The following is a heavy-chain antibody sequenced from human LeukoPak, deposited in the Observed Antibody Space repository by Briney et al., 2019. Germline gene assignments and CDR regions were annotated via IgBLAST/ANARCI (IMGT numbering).Heavy chain of an antibody. CDR2: IIPILGIA. J-gene: IGHJ4*02. Sequence: GASVKVSCKASGYTFTAYYLHWVRQAPGQGLEWMGRIIPILGIANYAQKFQGRVTITADKSTSTAYMELSSLRSEDTAVYYCARAGVGRRTMGLDYWGQGTLVTVSS. D-gene: IGHD1-26*01. CDR1: GYTFTAYY. CDR3: ARAGVGRRTMGLDY. V-gene: IGHV1-69*04.